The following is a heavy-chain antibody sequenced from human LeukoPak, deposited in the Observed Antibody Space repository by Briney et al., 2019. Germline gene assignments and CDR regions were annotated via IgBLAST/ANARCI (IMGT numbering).Heavy chain of an antibody. CDR3: ARGNRWADDY. CDR1: GGSISSGTYY. D-gene: IGHD4-23*01. V-gene: IGHV4-61*02. J-gene: IGHJ4*02. Sequence: SETLSLTCTVSGGSISSGTYYWTWIRQPAVKGLEWIGRIYTSGSTNYNPSLKSRVTISVDTSKNQFSLKLSSVTAADTAVYYCARGNRWADDYWGQGTLVTVSS. CDR2: IYTSGST.